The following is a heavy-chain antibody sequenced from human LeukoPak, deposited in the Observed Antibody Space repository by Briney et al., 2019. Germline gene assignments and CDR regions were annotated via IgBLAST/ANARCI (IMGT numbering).Heavy chain of an antibody. CDR2: IYHSGST. CDR3: ARCGGSCYYFDY. D-gene: IGHD2-15*01. J-gene: IGHJ4*02. V-gene: IGHV4-34*01. Sequence: SETLSLTCAVYGGSFSGYYWSWIRQPPGKGLEWIGSIYHSGSTYYNPSLKSRVTISVDTSKNQFSLKLSSVTAADTAVYYCARCGGSCYYFDYWGQGTLVTVSS. CDR1: GGSFSGYY.